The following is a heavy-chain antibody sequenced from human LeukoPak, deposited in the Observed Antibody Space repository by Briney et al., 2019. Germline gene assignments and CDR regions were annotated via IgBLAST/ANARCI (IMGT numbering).Heavy chain of an antibody. V-gene: IGHV4-59*12. CDR1: GGSISSYY. Sequence: PSETLSLTCTVSGGSISSYYWSWIRQPPGKGLEWIGYIYYSGSTNYNPSLKSRVTMSVDTSKNQFSLKLSSVTAADTAVYYCARDKGFGESLDYWGQGTLVTVSS. CDR2: IYYSGST. J-gene: IGHJ4*02. CDR3: ARDKGFGESLDY. D-gene: IGHD3-10*01.